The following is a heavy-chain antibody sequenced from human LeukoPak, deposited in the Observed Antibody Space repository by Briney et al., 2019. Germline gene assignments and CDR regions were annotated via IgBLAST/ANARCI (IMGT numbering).Heavy chain of an antibody. CDR3: ARSRWRYCSGGSCYGFDP. Sequence: PSETLSLTCAVYGGSFSGYYWSWIRQPPGKGLEWIGEINHSGSTNYNPSLKSRVTISVDTSKNQFSLKLSSVTAADTAVYYCARSRWRYCSGGSCYGFDPWGQGTLVTVSS. CDR2: INHSGST. CDR1: GGSFSGYY. D-gene: IGHD2-15*01. J-gene: IGHJ5*02. V-gene: IGHV4-34*01.